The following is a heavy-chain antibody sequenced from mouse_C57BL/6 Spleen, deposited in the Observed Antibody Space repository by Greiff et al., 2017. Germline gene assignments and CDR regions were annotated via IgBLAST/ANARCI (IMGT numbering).Heavy chain of an antibody. V-gene: IGHV1-52*01. D-gene: IGHD1-1*01. CDR3: ARGYYGGFSDY. CDR1: GYTFTSYW. CDR2: IDPSDSDS. J-gene: IGHJ2*01. Sequence: VQLQQPGAELVRPGSSVKLSCKASGYTFTSYWMHWVKQRPIQGLEWIGNIDPSDSDSHYNQKFKDKATLTVDKSSSTAYMQLSSLTSEDSAVYYCARGYYGGFSDYWGQGTTLTVSS.